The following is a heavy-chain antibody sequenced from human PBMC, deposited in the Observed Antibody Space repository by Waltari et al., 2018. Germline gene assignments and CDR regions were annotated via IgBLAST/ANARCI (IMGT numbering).Heavy chain of an antibody. V-gene: IGHV4-38-2*02. CDR1: GYSISSGYY. D-gene: IGHD3-10*01. J-gene: IGHJ4*02. CDR2: IYHSGST. Sequence: QVQLQESGPGLVKPSETLSLTCTVSGYSISSGYYWGWIRQPPGKGLEWIGSIYHSGSTYYNPSLKRRVTISVDTSKNQFSLKLSSVTAADTAVYYCARDRDSLYYYGSGTEDFFDYWGQGTLVTVSS. CDR3: ARDRDSLYYYGSGTEDFFDY.